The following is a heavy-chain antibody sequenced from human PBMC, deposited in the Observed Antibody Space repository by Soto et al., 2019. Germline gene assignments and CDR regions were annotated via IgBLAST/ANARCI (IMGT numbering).Heavy chain of an antibody. D-gene: IGHD5-12*01. J-gene: IGHJ4*02. V-gene: IGHV1-8*01. CDR1: GYTFTSYD. Sequence: QVQLVQSGAEVKKPGASVKVSCKASGYTFTSYDINWVRQATGQGLERMGWMNPNSGNTGYAQKFQGRVTMTRNTSISTAYMELSSLRSEDTAVYYCARGVGGYSGYDPAYFDYWGQGTLVTVSS. CDR2: MNPNSGNT. CDR3: ARGVGGYSGYDPAYFDY.